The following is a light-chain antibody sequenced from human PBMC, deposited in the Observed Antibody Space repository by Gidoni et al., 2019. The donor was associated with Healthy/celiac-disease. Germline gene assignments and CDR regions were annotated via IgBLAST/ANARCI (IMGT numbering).Light chain of an antibody. CDR3: QQSYSTLRT. V-gene: IGKV1-39*01. Sequence: DIQMTQSPSSLSASVGDRVTITCRASQSISSYLNWYQQKPGDAPKLLIYAASSSQSGVPSRFSGSGSGTDFTLTISSLQPEDFATYYWQQSYSTLRTFGQGTKVEIK. J-gene: IGKJ1*01. CDR2: AAS. CDR1: QSISSY.